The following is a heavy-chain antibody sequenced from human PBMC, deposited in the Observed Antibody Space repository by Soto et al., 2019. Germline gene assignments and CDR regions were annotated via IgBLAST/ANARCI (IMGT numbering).Heavy chain of an antibody. CDR2: ISSSSSYI. D-gene: IGHD2-2*02. J-gene: IGHJ4*02. CDR3: ARDDCSSTSCYTDY. Sequence: GGSPRLSCAASGFTFSSYSMNWVRQAPGKGLEWVSSISSSSSYIYYADSVKGRFTISRDNAKNSLYLQMNSLRAEDTAVYYCARDDCSSTSCYTDYWGQGTLVTVSS. CDR1: GFTFSSYS. V-gene: IGHV3-21*01.